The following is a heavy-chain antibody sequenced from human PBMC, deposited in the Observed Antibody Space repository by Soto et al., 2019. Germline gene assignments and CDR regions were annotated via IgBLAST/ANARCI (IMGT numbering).Heavy chain of an antibody. CDR3: AREGVAPYYYYGMDV. Sequence: QVQLVQSGAEVKQPGASVKVSCKASGYTFTRSGISWVRQAPGQGLEWMGWISTYNGDTNYAQTFQGRVTITTDTSTSTVYLELRSLSSDDSDVYYCAREGVAPYYYYGMDVWGQGTPVTVSS. CDR2: ISTYNGDT. CDR1: GYTFTRSG. D-gene: IGHD5-12*01. V-gene: IGHV1-18*01. J-gene: IGHJ6*02.